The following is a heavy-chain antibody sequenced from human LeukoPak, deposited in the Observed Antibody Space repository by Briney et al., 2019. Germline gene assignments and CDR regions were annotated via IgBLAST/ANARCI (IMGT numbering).Heavy chain of an antibody. CDR3: ARDGFPREAGGWFDP. CDR1: GGSISSYY. J-gene: IGHJ5*02. D-gene: IGHD1-26*01. CDR2: IYYSGST. Sequence: SETLSLTCTVSGGSISSYYWSWIRQPPGKGLEWIGYIYYSGSTNYNPFLKSRVTISVDTSKNQFSLKLSSVTAADTAVYYCARDGFPREAGGWFDPWGQGTLVTVSS. V-gene: IGHV4-59*01.